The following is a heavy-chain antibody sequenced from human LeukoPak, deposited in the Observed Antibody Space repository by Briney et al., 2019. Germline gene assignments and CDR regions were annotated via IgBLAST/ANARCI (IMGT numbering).Heavy chain of an antibody. CDR2: INHDGSKK. V-gene: IGHV3-30*02. CDR3: VKDFHNSWTFDY. Sequence: GGSLRLSCAASGFTFGSYGMHWVRQAPGQGLEWVAFINHDGSKKDYADSVKGRLTISRDTSKNTLYVQMNSLRVEDTAVYYCVKDFHNSWTFDYWGQGTLVTVSS. CDR1: GFTFGSYG. D-gene: IGHD6-13*01. J-gene: IGHJ4*02.